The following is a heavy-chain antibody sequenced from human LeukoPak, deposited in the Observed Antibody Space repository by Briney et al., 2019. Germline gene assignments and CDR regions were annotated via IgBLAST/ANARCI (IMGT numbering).Heavy chain of an antibody. CDR2: IYSGGST. CDR3: AKCYYDSSDYYFGAFDI. D-gene: IGHD3-22*01. CDR1: GFTVSSNY. V-gene: IGHV3-66*02. J-gene: IGHJ3*02. Sequence: PGGSLRLSCAASGFTVSSNYMGWVRQAPGKGLEWVSVIYSGGSTYYADSVKGRFTISRDNSKNTLYLQMNSLRAEDTAVYYCAKCYYDSSDYYFGAFDIWGQGTMVTVSS.